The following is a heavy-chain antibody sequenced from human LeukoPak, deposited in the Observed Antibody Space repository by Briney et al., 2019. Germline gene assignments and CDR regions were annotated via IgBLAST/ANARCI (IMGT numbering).Heavy chain of an antibody. V-gene: IGHV1-18*01. J-gene: IGHJ4*02. CDR3: ARDYPSLPAATPSDY. CDR1: GYTFTSYG. Sequence: GASVKVSCKASGYTFTSYGISWVRQAPGQGLEWMGWISAYNGNTNYAQKLQGRVTMTTDTSTSTAYMELRSLRSDDTAVYYCARDYPSLPAATPSDYWGQGTLVTVSS. CDR2: ISAYNGNT. D-gene: IGHD2-2*01.